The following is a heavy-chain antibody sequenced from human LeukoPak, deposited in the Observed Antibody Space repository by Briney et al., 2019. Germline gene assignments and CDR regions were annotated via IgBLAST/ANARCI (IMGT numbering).Heavy chain of an antibody. V-gene: IGHV3-21*01. Sequence: PGGSLRLSCAASGFTFSSYSMNWVRQAPGKGLEWVSSISSSSSYIYYADSVKGRFTISRDNAKNSLYLQMNSLRAEDTAVYYCARAYDYVWGSYPFDYWGQGTLVTVSS. CDR2: ISSSSSYI. CDR1: GFTFSSYS. J-gene: IGHJ4*02. CDR3: ARAYDYVWGSYPFDY. D-gene: IGHD3-16*02.